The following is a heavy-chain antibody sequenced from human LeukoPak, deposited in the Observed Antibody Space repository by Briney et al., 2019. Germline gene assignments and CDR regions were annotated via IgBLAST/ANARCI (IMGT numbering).Heavy chain of an antibody. J-gene: IGHJ4*02. CDR2: IYYSGST. V-gene: IGHV4-39*01. D-gene: IGHD3-22*01. Sequence: PSETLSLTCTVSGGSISSSSYYWGWIRQPPGKGLERIGSIYYSGSTYYNPSLKSRVTISVDTSKNQFSLKLSSVTAADTAVYYCATPLDYDSSGYYKNWGQGTLVTVSS. CDR3: ATPLDYDSSGYYKN. CDR1: GGSISSSSYY.